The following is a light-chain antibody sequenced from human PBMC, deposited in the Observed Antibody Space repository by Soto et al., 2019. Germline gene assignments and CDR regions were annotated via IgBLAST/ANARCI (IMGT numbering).Light chain of an antibody. Sequence: EIVLTQSPGTLSLSPGERATLSCRASQSVSSSYLAWYQQKPGQAPRLLIYAASSRATGIPDRFSGSGSGTDFTLTISRLEPEDFAVYYCQHYGSSKTFGGGTKVEIK. V-gene: IGKV3-20*01. CDR2: AAS. CDR1: QSVSSSY. J-gene: IGKJ4*01. CDR3: QHYGSSKT.